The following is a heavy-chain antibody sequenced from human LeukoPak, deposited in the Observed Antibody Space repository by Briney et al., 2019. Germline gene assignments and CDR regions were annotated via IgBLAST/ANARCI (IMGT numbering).Heavy chain of an antibody. J-gene: IGHJ4*02. Sequence: GGSLRLSCAASGFTFSTYAITWVRQGPGKGLEWVSAIKPDGDRTYYANSVRGRFTISRDNTKDTVYLQINGLRVEDTAVYYCAREQSGTRGWYTVDYWGQGTLVTVSS. CDR1: GFTFSTYA. CDR2: IKPDGDRT. V-gene: IGHV3-23*01. D-gene: IGHD6-19*01. CDR3: AREQSGTRGWYTVDY.